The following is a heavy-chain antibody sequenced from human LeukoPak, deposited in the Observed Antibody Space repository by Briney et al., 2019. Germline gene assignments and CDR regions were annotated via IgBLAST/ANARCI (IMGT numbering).Heavy chain of an antibody. CDR3: ARHLAAAGLFDP. CDR1: GGSISSSSYY. CDR2: IYYSGST. V-gene: IGHV4-39*01. D-gene: IGHD2-2*01. J-gene: IGHJ5*02. Sequence: PSETLSLTCTVSGGSISSSSYYWGWIRQPPGKGLEWIGSIYYSGSTYYNPSLKSRVTISVDTSKNQFSLKLSSVTAADTAVYYCARHLAAAGLFDPWGQGTLVTVSS.